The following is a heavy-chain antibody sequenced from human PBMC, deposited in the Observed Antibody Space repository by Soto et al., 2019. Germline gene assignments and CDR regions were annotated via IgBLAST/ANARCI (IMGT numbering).Heavy chain of an antibody. J-gene: IGHJ4*02. Sequence: AGGSLRLSCAASGFTFDYYDMHWVRQAPGKGLEWVSGISWNSGSIGYTDSVKGRLNIYREREKNSLYMKMKSMRAEDKALYYCAKVMYWGQGIMVTVSS. V-gene: IGHV3-9*01. CDR3: AKVMY. CDR2: ISWNSGSI. CDR1: GFTFDYYD. D-gene: IGHD2-8*01.